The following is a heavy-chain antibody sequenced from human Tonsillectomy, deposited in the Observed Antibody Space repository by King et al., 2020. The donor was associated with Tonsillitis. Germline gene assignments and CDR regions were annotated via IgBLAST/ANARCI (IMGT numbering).Heavy chain of an antibody. J-gene: IGHJ3*02. V-gene: IGHV3-53*01. CDR3: ARRTSYYDSSGWSYAFDI. Sequence: VQLVESGGGLIQPGGSLRLSCAASGFTVSSNYMSWVRQAPGKGLEWVSVIYSGGNTYYADSVKGRFTISRDNSKNTLYLQMNSLRAEDTAVYYCARRTSYYDSSGWSYAFDIWGQGTMVTVSS. CDR2: IYSGGNT. D-gene: IGHD3-22*01. CDR1: GFTVSSNY.